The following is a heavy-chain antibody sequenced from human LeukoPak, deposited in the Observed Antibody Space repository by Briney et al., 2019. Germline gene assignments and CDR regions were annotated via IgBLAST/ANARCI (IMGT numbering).Heavy chain of an antibody. CDR3: ARLIPPGWFDP. Sequence: SETLSLTCTVSGGSISSYYWSWIRQPPGKGLEWIGFIYYSGNTNYNPSLKSRVTISVDTSKNQFSLELTSVTAADTAVYYCARLIPPGWFDPWGQGTLVTVSS. J-gene: IGHJ5*02. V-gene: IGHV4-59*01. D-gene: IGHD2-21*01. CDR2: IYYSGNT. CDR1: GGSISSYY.